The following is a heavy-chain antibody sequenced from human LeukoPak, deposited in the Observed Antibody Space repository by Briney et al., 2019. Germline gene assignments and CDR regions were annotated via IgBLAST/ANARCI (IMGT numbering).Heavy chain of an antibody. Sequence: VASVKVSCKASGGTFSSYAISWVRQAPGQGLEWMGRIIPILGIANYAQKFQGRVTITADKSTSTAYMELSSLRSEDTAVYYCARDPIYDFWSGYYTYYYYGMDVWGQGTTVTVSS. D-gene: IGHD3-3*01. CDR1: GGTFSSYA. CDR2: IIPILGIA. V-gene: IGHV1-69*04. J-gene: IGHJ6*02. CDR3: ARDPIYDFWSGYYTYYYYGMDV.